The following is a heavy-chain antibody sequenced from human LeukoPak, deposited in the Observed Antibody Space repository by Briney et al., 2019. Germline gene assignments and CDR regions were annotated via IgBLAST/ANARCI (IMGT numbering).Heavy chain of an antibody. CDR2: IYYRVDT. J-gene: IGHJ4*02. V-gene: IGHV4-59*01. Sequence: SDTLSLTCTVAGGSIRSYYWSWIRQPPGKGLEWIGYIYYRVDTNYNPSLKSRVTISVDTSKNQFSLKLSSVTAADTAVYYCARDSPPQYNSSSAGFDYWGQGTLVTVSS. CDR3: ARDSPPQYNSSSAGFDY. CDR1: GGSIRSYY. D-gene: IGHD6-6*01.